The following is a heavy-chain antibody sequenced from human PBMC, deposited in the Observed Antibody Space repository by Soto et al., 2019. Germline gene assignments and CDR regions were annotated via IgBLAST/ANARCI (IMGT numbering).Heavy chain of an antibody. CDR3: ARARGFKSRIAVAGTMRFDY. V-gene: IGHV4-34*01. D-gene: IGHD6-19*01. CDR2: INHSGST. J-gene: IGHJ4*02. Sequence: SETLSLTCAVYGGSFSGYYWSWIRQPPGKGLEWIGEINHSGSTNYNPSLKSRVTISVDTSKNQFSLKLSSVTAADTAVYYCARARGFKSRIAVAGTMRFDYWGQGTLVTVSS. CDR1: GGSFSGYY.